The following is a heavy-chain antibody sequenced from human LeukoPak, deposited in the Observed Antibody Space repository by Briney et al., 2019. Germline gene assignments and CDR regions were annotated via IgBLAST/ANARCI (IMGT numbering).Heavy chain of an antibody. J-gene: IGHJ6*02. CDR2: IKSDGISI. CDR3: ARDRHYNMDV. Sequence: GGSLRLSCAASGFTFSNYWMHWVRQAPGKGLVWVSRIKSDGISITYADSVKGRFTISRDNAKNTLYLQMNSLRAEDTAVYYCARDRHYNMDVWGQGTTVTVSS. CDR1: GFTFSNYW. V-gene: IGHV3-74*01.